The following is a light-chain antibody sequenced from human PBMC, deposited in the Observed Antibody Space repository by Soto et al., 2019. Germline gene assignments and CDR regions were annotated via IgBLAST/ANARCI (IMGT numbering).Light chain of an antibody. J-gene: IGLJ2*01. Sequence: QPVLAQPPSASGTPGQTVTISSSGGSSNIKTNGVSWYQQVPGAAPKLLIYSNSQRPSGAPDRFSGSKSGTSASLAISGLQSEDEATYHCSTWDDSLNGLIFGGGTKLTVL. CDR3: STWDDSLNGLI. CDR2: SNS. V-gene: IGLV1-44*01. CDR1: SSNIKTNG.